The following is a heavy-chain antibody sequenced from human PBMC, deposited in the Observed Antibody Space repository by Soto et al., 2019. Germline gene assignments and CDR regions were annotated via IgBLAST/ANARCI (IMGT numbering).Heavy chain of an antibody. D-gene: IGHD3-9*01. CDR1: GFNFTYNA. CDR2: ISFNGRKK. J-gene: IGHJ2*01. V-gene: IGHV3-30*04. Sequence: QEQLVESGGGVVRPGKSLRLSCEASGFNFTYNAMHWVRQAPGKGLEWVAVISFNGRKKFYARSVKGRFTISRDNSKNTLYLQINNLRPGDTAVYYCARDWLRRDDILTPSWNFNIWGQGTLVTAS. CDR3: ARDWLRRDDILTPSWNFNI.